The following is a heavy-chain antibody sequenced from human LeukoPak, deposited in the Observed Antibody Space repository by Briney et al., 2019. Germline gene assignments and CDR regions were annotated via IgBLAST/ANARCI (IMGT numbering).Heavy chain of an antibody. D-gene: IGHD3-3*01. CDR3: ARAATIFGVVTNFDY. V-gene: IGHV3-21*01. CDR1: GFTFSSYS. CDR2: ISSSSSYI. Sequence: GGSLRLSCAASGFTFSSYSMNWVRQAPGKGLEWVSCISSSSSYIYYAYSVKGRFTISRDNAKNSLYLQMNSLRAEDTAVYYCARAATIFGVVTNFDYWGQGTLVTVSS. J-gene: IGHJ4*02.